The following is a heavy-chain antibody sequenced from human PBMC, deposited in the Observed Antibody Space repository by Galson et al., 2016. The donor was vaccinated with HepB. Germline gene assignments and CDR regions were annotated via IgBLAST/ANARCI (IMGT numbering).Heavy chain of an antibody. Sequence: SETLSLTCGVYGGSFNDHYWSWIRQSPGRGLEWIGEINYAGDTKYNPSLKSRVTISVDTSKNQFSLKLKSMTAADTAVYFCARVVVAATKWFDHWGQGTLVTVSS. CDR2: INYAGDT. CDR1: GGSFNDHY. V-gene: IGHV4-34*01. CDR3: ARVVVAATKWFDH. D-gene: IGHD2-15*01. J-gene: IGHJ5*02.